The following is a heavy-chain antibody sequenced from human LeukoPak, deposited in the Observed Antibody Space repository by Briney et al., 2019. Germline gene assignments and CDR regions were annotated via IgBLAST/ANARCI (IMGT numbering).Heavy chain of an antibody. CDR2: INAGNGNT. V-gene: IGHV1-3*03. Sequence: ASVKVSCKASGYTFTSYAMHWVRQAPGQRLEWMGWINAGNGNTKYSQEFQGRVTITRDTSASTAYMELSSLRSEDMAVYYCARDSSGWYGLFDYWGQGTLVTASS. CDR1: GYTFTSYA. J-gene: IGHJ4*02. D-gene: IGHD6-19*01. CDR3: ARDSSGWYGLFDY.